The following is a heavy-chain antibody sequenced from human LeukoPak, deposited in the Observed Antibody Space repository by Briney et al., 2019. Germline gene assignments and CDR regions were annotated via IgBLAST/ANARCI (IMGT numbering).Heavy chain of an antibody. CDR3: ARLGIDYDILTGYIPDAFDI. V-gene: IGHV4-30-4*01. D-gene: IGHD3-9*01. Sequence: ASQTLSLTCTVSGGSISSVDYYWSWIRQPPGKGLEWIGYIYYSGSTYYDPSLKSRVMISVDASKNQFSLKLSSVTAADTAVYYCARLGIDYDILTGYIPDAFDIWGQGTMVTVSS. CDR2: IYYSGST. CDR1: GGSISSVDYY. J-gene: IGHJ3*02.